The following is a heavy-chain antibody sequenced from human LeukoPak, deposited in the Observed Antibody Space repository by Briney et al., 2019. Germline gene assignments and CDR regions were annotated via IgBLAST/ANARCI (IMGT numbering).Heavy chain of an antibody. CDR3: ARDADHGDSHNWFDP. Sequence: PSQTLSLTCAISGDSVSSNSAAWNWIRQSPSRGLEWLGRTYYRSKWYNDYAVSVKSRITINPDTSKNQFSLKLTSVTAADTAVYYCARDADHGDSHNWFDPWGQGTLVTVSS. D-gene: IGHD4-17*01. J-gene: IGHJ5*02. V-gene: IGHV6-1*01. CDR1: GDSVSSNSAA. CDR2: TYYRSKWYN.